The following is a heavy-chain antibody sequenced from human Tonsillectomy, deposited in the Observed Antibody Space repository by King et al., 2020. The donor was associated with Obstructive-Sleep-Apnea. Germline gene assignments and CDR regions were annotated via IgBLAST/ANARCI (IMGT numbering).Heavy chain of an antibody. D-gene: IGHD3-9*01. J-gene: IGHJ4*02. CDR1: GGSISSYY. V-gene: IGHV4-59*01. CDR3: ARTARTYVIVTCPSCFDY. Sequence: QLQESGPGLVKPSETLSLTCTVSGGSISSYYWSWIRQPPGKGLEWFGYIYYSGSTNYNPSLMSRVIISLDTSKTQFSLKLNSVTAADAAVFYCARTARTYVIVTCPSCFDYWGQGTLVTVSS. CDR2: IYYSGST.